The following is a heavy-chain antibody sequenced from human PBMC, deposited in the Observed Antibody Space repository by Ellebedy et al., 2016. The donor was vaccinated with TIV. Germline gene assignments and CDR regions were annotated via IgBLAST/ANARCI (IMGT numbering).Heavy chain of an antibody. V-gene: IGHV3-11*01. CDR1: GFTFSDYY. J-gene: IGHJ6*02. CDR3: AREAEAARPPYYYGMDV. D-gene: IGHD6-6*01. Sequence: PGGSLRLSCAASGFTFSDYYMSWIRQAPGKGLEWVSYISSSGSTIYYADSVKGRFTISKDNAKNSLYLQMNSLRAEDTAVYYCAREAEAARPPYYYGMDVWGQGTTVTVSS. CDR2: ISSSGSTI.